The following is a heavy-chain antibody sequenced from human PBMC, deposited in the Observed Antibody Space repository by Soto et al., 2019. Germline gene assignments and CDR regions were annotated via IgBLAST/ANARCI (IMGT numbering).Heavy chain of an antibody. CDR2: IVASGGST. J-gene: IGHJ4*02. CDR1: GFTFSNSA. D-gene: IGHD1-1*01. Sequence: GGSLRLSCGASGFTFSNSAMGWVRRAPGRGLEWVSAIVASGGSTYHADSVKDRFIISRDNSKNTLSLQMASLRAEDTAVYYCVKFDGTTYPNAPFEYWGQGALVTVSS. V-gene: IGHV3-23*01. CDR3: VKFDGTTYPNAPFEY.